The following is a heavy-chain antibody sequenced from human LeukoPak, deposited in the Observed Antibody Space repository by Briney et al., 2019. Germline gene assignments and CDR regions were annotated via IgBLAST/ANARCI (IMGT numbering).Heavy chain of an antibody. Sequence: SETLSLTCTVSGGSISSYYWSWIRQPAGKGLEWIGCIYTSGSTNYNPSLKSRVTMSVDTSKNQFSLKLSSVTAADTAVYYCARGSTTVAYYYYYYYMDVWGKGTTVTVSS. CDR1: GGSISSYY. J-gene: IGHJ6*03. CDR2: IYTSGST. V-gene: IGHV4-4*07. CDR3: ARGSTTVAYYYYYYYMDV. D-gene: IGHD4-11*01.